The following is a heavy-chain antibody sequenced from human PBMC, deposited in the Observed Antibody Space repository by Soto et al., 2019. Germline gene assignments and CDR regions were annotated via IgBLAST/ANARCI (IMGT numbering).Heavy chain of an antibody. V-gene: IGHV1-69*01. Sequence: QVQLVQSGAEVKKPGSSVKVSCKASGGTFSSYAISWVRQAPGQGLEWMGGIITIFGTANYAQKFQGRVTITADESTSTAYMELSSLRSEDTAVYYCARDRRDYVWGSYREDYYYYGMDVWGQGTTVTVSS. CDR1: GGTFSSYA. CDR3: ARDRRDYVWGSYREDYYYYGMDV. CDR2: IITIFGTA. J-gene: IGHJ6*02. D-gene: IGHD3-16*02.